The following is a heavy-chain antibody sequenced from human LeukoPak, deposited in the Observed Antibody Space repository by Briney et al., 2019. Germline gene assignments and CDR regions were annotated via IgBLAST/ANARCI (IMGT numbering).Heavy chain of an antibody. Sequence: GGSLRLSCVASGLIFPNYVMSWVRQAPGKGLVWVSGIQTDGSSTDYADSVKGRFTISRDNAKSTLYLQMNSLRAEDTAVYYCARDRPRNWFYPWGQGTLVTVSS. J-gene: IGHJ5*02. CDR1: GLIFPNYV. V-gene: IGHV3-74*01. CDR3: ARDRPRNWFYP. CDR2: IQTDGSST.